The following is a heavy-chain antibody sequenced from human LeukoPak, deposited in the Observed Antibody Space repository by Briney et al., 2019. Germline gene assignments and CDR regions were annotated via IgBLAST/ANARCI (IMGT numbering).Heavy chain of an antibody. D-gene: IGHD5-12*01. CDR3: AKTHYDLLDV. J-gene: IGHJ6*02. Sequence: GGSLRLSCAASGFSFSTSPMSWVRQPPGKGLEWVSAMNNGPGATFHGDSVRGRFTISRDDSKSTLYLQMNSLRAEDTGTYYCAKTHYDLLDVWGQGTTVTVSS. CDR2: MNNGPGAT. CDR1: GFSFSTSP. V-gene: IGHV3-23*01.